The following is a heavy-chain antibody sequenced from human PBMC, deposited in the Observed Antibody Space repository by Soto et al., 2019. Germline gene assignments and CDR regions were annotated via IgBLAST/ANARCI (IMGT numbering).Heavy chain of an antibody. CDR2: IYSGGST. V-gene: IGHV3-66*01. D-gene: IGHD7-27*01. J-gene: IGHJ4*02. Sequence: GGSLRLSCAVSGLNISNKYMRWVRQAPGKGLEWVSVIYSGGSTFYADSVRGRFTISRDNSKNTVDLQMNSLRAEDTAVYYCARVPWVSDYWGQGSLVTVSS. CDR1: GLNISNKY. CDR3: ARVPWVSDY.